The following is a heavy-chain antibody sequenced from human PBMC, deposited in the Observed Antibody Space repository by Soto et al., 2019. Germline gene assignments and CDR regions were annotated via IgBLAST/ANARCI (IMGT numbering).Heavy chain of an antibody. V-gene: IGHV5-10-1*01. D-gene: IGHD2-2*01. CDR2: IDPSDSYV. Sequence: LKISCQASGYSFTAYWITWVRQMPGKGLEWMATIDPSDSYVDYSPSFRGHVTFSVDRSITTVYLQWNSLKASDSAMYFCTRRASSSFYHFDFWGQGALVTVSS. J-gene: IGHJ4*02. CDR3: TRRASSSFYHFDF. CDR1: GYSFTAYW.